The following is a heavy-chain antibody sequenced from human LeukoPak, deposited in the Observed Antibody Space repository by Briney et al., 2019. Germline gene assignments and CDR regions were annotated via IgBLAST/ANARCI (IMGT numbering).Heavy chain of an antibody. Sequence: GGSLRLSCAAPGFIFDNYAIHWVRQAPGEGLEWVSLISGDGGSTFYADSVRGRFTISRDNTRKSLSLQMSSLRSEDTALHYCARESETSGWYDYWGQGTLVTVSS. CDR3: ARESETSGWYDY. D-gene: IGHD6-19*01. CDR1: GFIFDNYA. V-gene: IGHV3-43*02. J-gene: IGHJ4*02. CDR2: ISGDGGST.